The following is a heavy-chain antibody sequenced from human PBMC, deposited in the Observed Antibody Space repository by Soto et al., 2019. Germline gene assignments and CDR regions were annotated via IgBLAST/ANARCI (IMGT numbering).Heavy chain of an antibody. CDR3: AKGGTYSANFQH. CDR1: GFIFDDYA. D-gene: IGHD2-15*01. CDR2: IDGGGTRT. V-gene: IGHV3-23*01. Sequence: GGSLRLSCAVSGFIFDDYAMSWVRQAPGKGLEWVSGIDGGGTRTYYADSAKGRFTISRDSSNNRLYLQMGSLSAEDTAVYYCAKGGTYSANFQHWGQGTLVTVSS. J-gene: IGHJ1*01.